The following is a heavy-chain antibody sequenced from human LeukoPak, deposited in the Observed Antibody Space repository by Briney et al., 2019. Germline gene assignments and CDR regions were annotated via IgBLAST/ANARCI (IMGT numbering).Heavy chain of an antibody. Sequence: ASVKVSCKASGYTFTSYGISWVRQAPGQGLEWMGWISAYNGNTNYAQKLQGRVTMTTDTSTSTAYMGPRSLRSDDTAVYYCARDARYDSSGYYYPWGQGTLVTVSS. V-gene: IGHV1-18*01. CDR1: GYTFTSYG. D-gene: IGHD3-22*01. J-gene: IGHJ5*02. CDR3: ARDARYDSSGYYYP. CDR2: ISAYNGNT.